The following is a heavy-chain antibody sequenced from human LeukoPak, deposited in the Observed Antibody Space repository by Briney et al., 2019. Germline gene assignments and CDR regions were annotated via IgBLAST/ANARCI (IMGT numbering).Heavy chain of an antibody. V-gene: IGHV3-48*04. Sequence: GGSLRLSCAASGFTFNSYAMVWVRQAPGKGLEWVSYISSSSSTIYYADSVKGRFTISRDNAKNSLYLQMNSLRAEDTAVYYCARGIGADPTYYYYGMDVWGQGTTVTVSS. D-gene: IGHD6-13*01. CDR2: ISSSSSTI. J-gene: IGHJ6*02. CDR3: ARGIGADPTYYYYGMDV. CDR1: GFTFNSYA.